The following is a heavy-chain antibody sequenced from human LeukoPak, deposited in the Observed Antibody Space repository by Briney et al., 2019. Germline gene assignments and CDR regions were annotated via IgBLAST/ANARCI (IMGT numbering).Heavy chain of an antibody. CDR2: IYYSGST. CDR1: GGSISSSSYY. V-gene: IGHV4-39*07. CDR3: ARDVQGAYCSSTSCYNWFDP. Sequence: SETLSLTCTVSGGSISSSSYYWGWIRQAPGKGLEWIGSIYYSGSTYYNPSLKSRVTISVDTSKNQFSLKLSSVTAADTAVYYCARDVQGAYCSSTSCYNWFDPWGQGTLVTVSS. J-gene: IGHJ5*02. D-gene: IGHD2-2*01.